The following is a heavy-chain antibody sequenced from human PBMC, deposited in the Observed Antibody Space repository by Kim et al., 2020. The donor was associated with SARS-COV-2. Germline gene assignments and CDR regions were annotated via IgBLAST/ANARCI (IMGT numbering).Heavy chain of an antibody. CDR2: IYYSGST. D-gene: IGHD2-2*02. V-gene: IGHV4-39*01. J-gene: IGHJ6*02. Sequence: SETLSLTCTVSGGSISSSSYYWGWIRQPPGKGLEWIGSIYYSGSTYYNPSLKSRVTISVDTSKNQFSLKLSSVTAADTAVYYCARHLRAIVVPAAIHGMDVWGQGTTVTVSS. CDR1: GGSISSSSYY. CDR3: ARHLRAIVVPAAIHGMDV.